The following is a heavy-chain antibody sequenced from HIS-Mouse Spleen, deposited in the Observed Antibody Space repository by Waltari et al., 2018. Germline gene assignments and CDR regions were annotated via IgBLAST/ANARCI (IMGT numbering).Heavy chain of an antibody. J-gene: IGHJ4*02. V-gene: IGHV4-39*07. CDR1: GGSISSSSYY. Sequence: QLQLQESGPGLVKPSETLSLTCTVSGGSISSSSYYWGWIRQPPGKGLEWIGSIYYSGRTYYNPSLKSRVTISVDTSKNQFSLKLSSVTAADTAVYYCARDANYALDYWGQGTLVTVSS. CDR2: IYYSGRT. D-gene: IGHD1-7*01. CDR3: ARDANYALDY.